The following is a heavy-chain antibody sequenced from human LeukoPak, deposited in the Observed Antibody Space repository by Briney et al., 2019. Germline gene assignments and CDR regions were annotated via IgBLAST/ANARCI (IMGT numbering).Heavy chain of an antibody. Sequence: GGSLRLSCAASGFTFSRFWMSWVRQAPGKGLEWVANIKQDGSEKYYVDSVKGRLTISRDNAKNSLHLQMNSLRGEDTAVYYCASASPAGDYWGQGTLVTVSS. J-gene: IGHJ4*02. CDR2: IKQDGSEK. CDR3: ASASPAGDY. D-gene: IGHD2-2*01. V-gene: IGHV3-7*01. CDR1: GFTFSRFW.